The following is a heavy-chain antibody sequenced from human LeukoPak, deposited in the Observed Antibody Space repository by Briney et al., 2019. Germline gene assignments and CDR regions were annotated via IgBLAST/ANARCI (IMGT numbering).Heavy chain of an antibody. Sequence: GGSLRLTGATSGFTFSSNGLHWVRQAPGKGLEWVAFIRYDGSNEYYADSVKGRFTISRDNSKNTLYLQMNSLRTEDTALYYCAKTGYSGSAYGTWYFDYWGQGTLVTVSS. CDR3: AKTGYSGSAYGTWYFDY. D-gene: IGHD6-13*01. CDR1: GFTFSSNG. J-gene: IGHJ4*02. V-gene: IGHV3-30*02. CDR2: IRYDGSNE.